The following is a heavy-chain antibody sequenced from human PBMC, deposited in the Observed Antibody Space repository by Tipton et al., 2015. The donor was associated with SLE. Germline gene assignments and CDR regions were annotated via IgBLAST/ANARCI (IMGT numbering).Heavy chain of an antibody. D-gene: IGHD2/OR15-2a*01. CDR2: IQSDGDYT. Sequence: GSLRLSCAASGFTFSRYWMHWVRQVPGKGLVWVARIQSDGDYTTYADSVKGRFTISRDNAKNTLYLQMNSLRAEDTAIYYCTRGISSHFDHWGQGILVTVSS. J-gene: IGHJ4*02. CDR1: GFTFSRYW. V-gene: IGHV3-74*03. CDR3: TRGISSHFDH.